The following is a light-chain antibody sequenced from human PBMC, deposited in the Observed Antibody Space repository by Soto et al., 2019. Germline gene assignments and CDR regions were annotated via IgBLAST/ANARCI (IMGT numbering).Light chain of an antibody. CDR2: GAS. CDR1: QSLLSSSNIKNY. CDR3: QQYYYSPYS. J-gene: IGKJ2*03. V-gene: IGKV4-1*01. Sequence: EIVLTQSPGTLPVSLCERATITCKWRQSLLSSSNIKNYLAWYQQKPGQPPKLLIFGASTRESGGPDRFSGSGSGTDFTLTISRLQAEDVAVYYCQQYYYSPYSFGQGTKVDI.